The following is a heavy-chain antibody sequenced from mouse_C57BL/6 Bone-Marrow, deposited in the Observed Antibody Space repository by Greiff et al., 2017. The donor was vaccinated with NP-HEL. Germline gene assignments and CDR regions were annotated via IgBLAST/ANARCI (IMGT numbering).Heavy chain of an antibody. CDR1: GYSITSGYY. D-gene: IGHD4-1*01. CDR3: ARGLGRDFDY. Sequence: EVHLVESGPGLVKPSQSLSLTCSVTGYSITSGYYWNWIRQFPGNKLEWMGYISYDGSNNSNPSLKNRISITRDTSKNQFFLKLKSVTTEDTATYYCARGLGRDFDYWGQGTTLTVSS. V-gene: IGHV3-6*01. J-gene: IGHJ2*01. CDR2: ISYDGSN.